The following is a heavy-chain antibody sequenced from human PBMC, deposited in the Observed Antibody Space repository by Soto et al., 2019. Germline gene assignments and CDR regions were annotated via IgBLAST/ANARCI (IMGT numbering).Heavy chain of an antibody. CDR1: RGSMSRYY. V-gene: IGHV4-59*08. D-gene: IGHD6-25*01. CDR2: IYYSGTA. CDR3: ARRNSGTRSN. J-gene: IGHJ4*02. Sequence: PSATLSPTCPLPRGSMSRYYLNWIWPPPRKGLEWTGYIYYSGTANSNPSLKSRVTISVDTSKNQFSLKLSSVTPADTAVYYGARRNSGTRSNWGEGNLVTFSS.